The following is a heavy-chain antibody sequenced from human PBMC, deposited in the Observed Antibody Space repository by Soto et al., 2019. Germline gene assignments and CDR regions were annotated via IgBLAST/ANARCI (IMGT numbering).Heavy chain of an antibody. D-gene: IGHD2-15*01. V-gene: IGHV4-59*11. CDR3: ASFSGGLYYYGMDV. J-gene: IGHJ6*02. CDR1: GGSINNHY. CDR2: VYYNGIT. Sequence: SETLSLTCTVSGGSINNHYWSWIRQPPGKGLEWLGYVYYNGITNYNPSLKSRVTMSVDTSKNQVSLNLTSLTAADTAVYYCASFSGGLYYYGMDVWGQGTTVTVSS.